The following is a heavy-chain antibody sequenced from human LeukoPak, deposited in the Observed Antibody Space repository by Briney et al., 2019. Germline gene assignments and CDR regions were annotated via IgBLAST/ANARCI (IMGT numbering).Heavy chain of an antibody. D-gene: IGHD3-9*01. Sequence: PGGSLRLSCAASGFSVSTYYMDWVRQAPGKGLEWVSVIHSDGNTQYADSVKGRFTISRDDSKNSLYLQMNSLKAEDTAVYYCARETPLFILGFCGSNSYYNRDVGEKGPASTSP. J-gene: IGHJ6*03. CDR1: GFSVSTYY. V-gene: IGHV3-66*02. CDR3: ARETPLFILGFCGSNSYYNRDV. CDR2: IHSDGNT.